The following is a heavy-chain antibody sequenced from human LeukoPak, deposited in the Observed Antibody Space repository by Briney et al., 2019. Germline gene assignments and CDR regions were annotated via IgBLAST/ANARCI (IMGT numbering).Heavy chain of an antibody. J-gene: IGHJ6*03. D-gene: IGHD3-3*01. CDR2: IYPGDSDT. CDR3: ARYEMEWAPYYYYMDV. V-gene: IGHV5-51*01. CDR1: GYSFTSYW. Sequence: GESLKISCKGSGYSFTSYWIGWVRQMPGKGLEWMGIIYPGDSDTRYSPSFQGQVTISADKSISTAYLQWSSLKASDTAMYYCARYEMEWAPYYYYMDVWGKGTTVTVSS.